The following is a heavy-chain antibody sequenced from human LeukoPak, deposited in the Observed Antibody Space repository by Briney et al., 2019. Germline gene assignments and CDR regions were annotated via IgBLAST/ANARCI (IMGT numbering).Heavy chain of an antibody. Sequence: PGGSLRLSCVVSGFTFDNYAMNWVRQVPGKGLEWVAHSSKSATTIDYADSVKGRFTISRDNAKNSLDLQMNSLRAEDTAVYYCARVYSAFDFGYWGQGVLSPSPQ. CDR2: SSKSATTI. J-gene: IGHJ4*02. CDR1: GFTFDNYA. D-gene: IGHD5-12*01. V-gene: IGHV3-48*03. CDR3: ARVYSAFDFGY.